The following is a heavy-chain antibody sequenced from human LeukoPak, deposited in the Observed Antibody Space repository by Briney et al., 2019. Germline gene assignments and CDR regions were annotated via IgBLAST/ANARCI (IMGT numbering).Heavy chain of an antibody. Sequence: SETLSLTCTVSGGSISSSSYYWGWIRQPPGKGLEWIGSIYHSGSTNYNPSLKSRVTISVDKSKNQFSLKPSSVTAADTAVYYCARGLGDYYYYMDVWGKGTTVTVSS. CDR2: IYHSGST. CDR1: GGSISSSSYY. CDR3: ARGLGDYYYYMDV. J-gene: IGHJ6*03. D-gene: IGHD3-16*01. V-gene: IGHV4-39*07.